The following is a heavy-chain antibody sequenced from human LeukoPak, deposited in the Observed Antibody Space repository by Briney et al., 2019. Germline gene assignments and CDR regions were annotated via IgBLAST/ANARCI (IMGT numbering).Heavy chain of an antibody. CDR3: GRAFPRYCSGGSCYFPLDY. CDR1: GFTFSSYS. V-gene: IGHV3-21*01. D-gene: IGHD2-15*01. J-gene: IGHJ4*02. Sequence: GGSLRLSCAASGFTFSSYSMNWVRQAPGKGLEWVSSISSSSNYIYYADSVKGRFTISRDNAKNSLYLQMNSLRAEDTAVYYCGRAFPRYCSGGSCYFPLDYWGQGTLVTVSS. CDR2: ISSSSNYI.